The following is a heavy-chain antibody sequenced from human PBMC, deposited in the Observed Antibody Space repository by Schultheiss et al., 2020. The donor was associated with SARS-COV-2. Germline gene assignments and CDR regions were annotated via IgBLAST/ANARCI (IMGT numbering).Heavy chain of an antibody. V-gene: IGHV3-33*06. Sequence: GGSLRLSCAASGFTFSSYGMHWVRQAPGKGLEWVAVIWYDGSNKYYADSVKGRFTISRDNSKNTLYLQMNSLRAEDTAVYYCAKDMEMATIGVGYSFDYWGQGTLVTVSS. CDR1: GFTFSSYG. D-gene: IGHD5-24*01. CDR2: IWYDGSNK. J-gene: IGHJ4*02. CDR3: AKDMEMATIGVGYSFDY.